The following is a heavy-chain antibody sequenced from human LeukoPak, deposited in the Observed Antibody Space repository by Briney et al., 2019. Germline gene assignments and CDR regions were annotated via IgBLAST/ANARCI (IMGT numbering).Heavy chain of an antibody. J-gene: IGHJ6*03. V-gene: IGHV3-23*01. CDR3: ARDFNNPQVYYGSGSYLLSYYMDV. CDR2: IIRSGGTT. D-gene: IGHD3-10*01. Sequence: PGGSLRLSCAASGFTFSNYAMSWVRQAPGKGLEWVSAIIRSGGTTYYADSVKGRFTISRDNSKNTLYLQMNSLRAEDAALYYCARDFNNPQVYYGSGSYLLSYYMDVWGKGTTVTVSS. CDR1: GFTFSNYA.